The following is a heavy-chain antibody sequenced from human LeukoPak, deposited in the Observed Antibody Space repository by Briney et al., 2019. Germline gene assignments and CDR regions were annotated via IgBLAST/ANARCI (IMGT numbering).Heavy chain of an antibody. CDR3: AKDRRAAMVTFFDY. CDR2: IRYDGTNK. Sequence: QPGGSLRLSCAASGFTFSSYGMHWVRLAPGEGLEWVTFIRYDGTNKYYADSVKGRFTISRDSSKNTLYLQMNSLRAEDTAVYYCAKDRRAAMVTFFDYWGQGTLVTVSS. J-gene: IGHJ4*02. V-gene: IGHV3-30*02. CDR1: GFTFSSYG. D-gene: IGHD5-18*01.